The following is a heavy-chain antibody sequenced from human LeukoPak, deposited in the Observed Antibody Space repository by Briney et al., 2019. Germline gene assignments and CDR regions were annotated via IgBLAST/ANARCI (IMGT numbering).Heavy chain of an antibody. V-gene: IGHV1-46*01. CDR2: INPSGGST. J-gene: IGHJ4*02. CDR1: GYTFTSYY. CDR3: ARVRGVVFGTGDYLDY. Sequence: ASVKVSCKASGYTFTSYYMHWVRQAPGQGLEWMGIINPSGGSTSYAQKFQGRVTMTRDTSTSTVYMELSSLRSEDTAVYYCARVRGVVFGTGDYLDYWGQGTLVTVSS. D-gene: IGHD2-8*02.